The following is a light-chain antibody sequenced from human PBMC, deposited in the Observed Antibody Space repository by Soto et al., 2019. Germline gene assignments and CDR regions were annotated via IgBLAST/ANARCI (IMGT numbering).Light chain of an antibody. CDR3: ATWDDSLDVHV. Sequence: QSVLTQPPSASGTPGQRVTISCSGSSFNIGRNPVNWYQQFPGTAPKLLIYGNNQRPSGVPDRFSGSKSGTSASLAISGLQSEDEAHYYCATWDDSLDVHVFGTGTKVTVL. V-gene: IGLV1-44*01. J-gene: IGLJ1*01. CDR1: SFNIGRNP. CDR2: GNN.